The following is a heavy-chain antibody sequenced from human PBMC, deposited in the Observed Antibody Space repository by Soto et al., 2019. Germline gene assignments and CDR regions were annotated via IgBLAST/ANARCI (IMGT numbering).Heavy chain of an antibody. CDR3: ARLGKYYQSLEP. D-gene: IGHD2-2*01. V-gene: IGHV4-61*05. Sequence: SETLSLTCDVSGDTISTGGYTWAWIRQPPGKALEWVGYIYYAGTTSYNPSLKSRVTISLETSKSQFSLRLSSVTAADTAVYYCARLGKYYQSLEPWGPGTLVTVSS. CDR1: GDTISTGGYT. CDR2: IYYAGTT. J-gene: IGHJ5*02.